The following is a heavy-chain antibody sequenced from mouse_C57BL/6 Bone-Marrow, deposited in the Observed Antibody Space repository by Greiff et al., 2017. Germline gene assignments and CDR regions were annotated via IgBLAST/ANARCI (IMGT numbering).Heavy chain of an antibody. V-gene: IGHV2-9-1*01. J-gene: IGHJ4*01. D-gene: IGHD2-4*01. CDR1: GFSLTSYA. CDR3: ANYDYDGYAMDY. Sequence: VQGVESGPGLVAPSQSLSITCTVSGFSLTSYAISWVRQPPGRGLEWLGVIWTGGGTHYNSALKSRLSIRKDNSKSQVFLKMNSLQTDDTARYXCANYDYDGYAMDYWGQGTSVTVSS. CDR2: IWTGGGT.